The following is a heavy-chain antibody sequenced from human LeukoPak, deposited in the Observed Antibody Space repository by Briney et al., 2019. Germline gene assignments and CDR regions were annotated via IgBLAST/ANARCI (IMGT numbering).Heavy chain of an antibody. CDR1: GYTFTDNY. CDR2: IDPNSGDT. J-gene: IGHJ4*02. V-gene: IGHV1-2*02. Sequence: GASVKVSCKASGYTFTDNYLHWVRRAPGQGLEWMGRIDPNSGDTNYVQKFRGRVTVTRDSSISTAYMELSSLRSDDMAVYYCARGSVVGTARLFDNWGQGTLVTVSS. CDR3: ARGSVVGTARLFDN. D-gene: IGHD2-21*02.